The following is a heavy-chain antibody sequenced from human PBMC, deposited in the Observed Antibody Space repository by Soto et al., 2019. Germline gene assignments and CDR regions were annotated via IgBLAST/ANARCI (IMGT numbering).Heavy chain of an antibody. D-gene: IGHD5-18*01. Sequence: GESLKISCKGSGYSFTSYWISCVRQMPGKGLEWMGRIDPSDSYTNCSPSFQGHVTISADKSISTAYLQWSSLKASDTAMYYCASSQDGIQLWLSNWGQGTLVTVSS. CDR1: GYSFTSYW. CDR2: IDPSDSYT. V-gene: IGHV5-10-1*01. CDR3: ASSQDGIQLWLSN. J-gene: IGHJ4*02.